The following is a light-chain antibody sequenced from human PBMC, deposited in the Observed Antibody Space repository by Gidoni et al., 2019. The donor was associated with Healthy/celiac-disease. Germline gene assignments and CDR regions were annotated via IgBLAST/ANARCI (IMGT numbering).Light chain of an antibody. J-gene: IGKJ4*01. Sequence: EIVMTQSPATLSVSPGERATLSCRASQSVSSNLAWYQQKPGQAPRLVIYGASTRATGFPARFSGSGSGTEFTLTISSLQSEDCAVYYCQQYNNWPPLTFGGGTKVEIK. CDR1: QSVSSN. CDR2: GAS. CDR3: QQYNNWPPLT. V-gene: IGKV3-15*01.